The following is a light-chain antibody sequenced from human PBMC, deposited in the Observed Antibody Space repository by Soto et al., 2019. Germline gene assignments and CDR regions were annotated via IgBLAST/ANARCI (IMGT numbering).Light chain of an antibody. CDR2: GAS. CDR1: RSVSASY. J-gene: IGKJ1*01. CDR3: QQYGSSPPSWT. Sequence: ETVLTQSPGTLSLSPGERATLFCRASRSVSASYLAWYQQKPGQAPRLLIYGASSRATGIPDRFSGSGSGTDFTFTISRLEPDDFAVYYGQQYGSSPPSWTFGQGTKVEIK. V-gene: IGKV3-20*01.